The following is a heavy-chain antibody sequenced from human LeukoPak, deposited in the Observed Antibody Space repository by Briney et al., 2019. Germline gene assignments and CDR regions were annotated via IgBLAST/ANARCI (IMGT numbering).Heavy chain of an antibody. V-gene: IGHV4-59*12. Sequence: SETLSLTCTVSGGSISSYYWTWIRQPPGKGLEWIGYIYYSGSTNYNPSLKSRVTISVDTSKNQFSLKLSSVTAADTAVYYCARGTTFLAAAKFPDYWGQGTLVTVSS. CDR2: IYYSGST. D-gene: IGHD6-13*01. J-gene: IGHJ4*02. CDR1: GGSISSYY. CDR3: ARGTTFLAAAKFPDY.